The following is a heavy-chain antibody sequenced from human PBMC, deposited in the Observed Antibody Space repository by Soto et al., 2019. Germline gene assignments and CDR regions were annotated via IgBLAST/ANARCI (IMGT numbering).Heavy chain of an antibody. V-gene: IGHV3-21*06. D-gene: IGHD3-22*01. CDR3: ARNHYSVGYSSLDY. CDR2: ISSTTNYI. CDR1: GLTLARHR. J-gene: IGHJ4*02. Sequence: GHLRVSSGASGLTLARHRMNWFRQATGKGLEWVSSISSTTNYIYYRVSMKGRFNISRDNAKNSLYLEMNSLRAEDKAVYYCARNHYSVGYSSLDYWGQGTLVTVS.